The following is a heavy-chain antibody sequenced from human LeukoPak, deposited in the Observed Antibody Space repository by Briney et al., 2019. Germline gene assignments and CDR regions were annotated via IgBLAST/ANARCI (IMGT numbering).Heavy chain of an antibody. CDR3: TRDMVVVVPAAYYYYYMDV. CDR1: GFTFGDYA. V-gene: IGHV3-49*04. CDR2: IRSKAYGGTT. D-gene: IGHD2-2*01. Sequence: PGRSLRLSCTASGFTFGDYAMSWVRQAPGKGLEWVGFIRSKAYGGTTEYAASVKGRFTISRDDSKSIAYLQMNSLKTEDTAVYYCTRDMVVVVPAAYYYYYMDVWGKGPRSPSP. J-gene: IGHJ6*03.